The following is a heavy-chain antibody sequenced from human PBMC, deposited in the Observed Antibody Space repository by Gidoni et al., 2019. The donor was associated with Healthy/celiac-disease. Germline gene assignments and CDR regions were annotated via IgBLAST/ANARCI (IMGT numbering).Heavy chain of an antibody. J-gene: IGHJ6*03. CDR1: GYTFTSYA. D-gene: IGHD5-18*01. Sequence: QVQLVQSGAEVKKPGASVKVSCKASGYTFTSYAMNWVRQAPGQRLEWMGWINAGNGNTKYSQKFQGRVTITRDTSASTAYMELSSLRSEDTAVYYCARDPGYSYGYYYYYYMDVWGKGTTVTVSS. CDR3: ARDPGYSYGYYYYYYMDV. CDR2: INAGNGNT. V-gene: IGHV1-3*01.